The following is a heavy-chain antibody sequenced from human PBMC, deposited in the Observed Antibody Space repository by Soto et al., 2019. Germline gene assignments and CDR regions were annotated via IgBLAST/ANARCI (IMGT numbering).Heavy chain of an antibody. Sequence: SETLSLTCTVSRGSISTYYWSWIRQPPGKGLEWLGSIHYSGSTNYNPSLKSRVTISVDTSKNQFSLKLSSVTAADTAVYYCARGYCSGGSCYPVDYWGQGTLVTVSS. CDR2: IHYSGST. CDR1: RGSISTYY. CDR3: ARGYCSGGSCYPVDY. J-gene: IGHJ4*02. V-gene: IGHV4-59*01. D-gene: IGHD2-15*01.